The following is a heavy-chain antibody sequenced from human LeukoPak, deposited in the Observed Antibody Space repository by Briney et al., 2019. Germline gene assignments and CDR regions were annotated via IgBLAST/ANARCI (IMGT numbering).Heavy chain of an antibody. V-gene: IGHV3-7*01. D-gene: IGHD2-2*03. J-gene: IGHJ4*02. CDR2: INADGSET. Sequence: GRSLRLSCAVSGFTFSSDWMIWVRQAPGKGLEWVANINADGSETNYVESVRGPITISRDNAKNSLALQMNSLRVEYTAVYNCVRDRHYIGYRELRYPYWGQGALTMVSS. CDR3: VRDRHYIGYRELRYPY. CDR1: GFTFSSDW.